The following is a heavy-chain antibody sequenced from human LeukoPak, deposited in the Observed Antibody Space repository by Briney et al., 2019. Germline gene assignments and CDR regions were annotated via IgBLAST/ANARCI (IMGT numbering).Heavy chain of an antibody. CDR2: FSGSGGDT. Sequence: GGSLRLSCAASGFTLSIYWMSWVRQAPGKGLEWVSAFSGSGGDTYYADSVKGRFTISRDSAKNSVYLQMDSLRVEDTAVYYCARDLGVYGDRYYYYYYYMDVWGEGTTVTVSS. J-gene: IGHJ6*03. CDR3: ARDLGVYGDRYYYYYYYMDV. D-gene: IGHD4-17*01. CDR1: GFTLSIYW. V-gene: IGHV3-21*06.